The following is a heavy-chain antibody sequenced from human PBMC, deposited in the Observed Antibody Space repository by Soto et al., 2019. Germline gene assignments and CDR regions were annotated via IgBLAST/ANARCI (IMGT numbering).Heavy chain of an antibody. D-gene: IGHD3-9*01. CDR3: EVTTGY. Sequence: GSSVNGSCKTAGYTFTDYDINWVRQAPGQGLEWMGWVSPDSGNAGYAQQFQGRVSMTSDTSTSTVYMELTSLRSEDTAVYFCEVTTGYWGQGTMVTVSS. V-gene: IGHV1-8*01. CDR2: VSPDSGNA. J-gene: IGHJ4*02. CDR1: GYTFTDYD.